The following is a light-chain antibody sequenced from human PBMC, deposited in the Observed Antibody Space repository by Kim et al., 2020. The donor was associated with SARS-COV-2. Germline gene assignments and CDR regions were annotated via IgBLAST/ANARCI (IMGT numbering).Light chain of an antibody. V-gene: IGLV2-14*03. CDR2: DVF. Sequence: QSALTQPASVSGSPGQSITISCTGSTGDIADYNYVSWYQQHPGGAPIIILYDVFNRPPGVLNRFSGSKSGNTASLTISGLQAEDEADYYCSSYTSGSTFVFGTGTKVTVL. CDR1: TGDIADYNY. J-gene: IGLJ1*01. CDR3: SSYTSGSTFV.